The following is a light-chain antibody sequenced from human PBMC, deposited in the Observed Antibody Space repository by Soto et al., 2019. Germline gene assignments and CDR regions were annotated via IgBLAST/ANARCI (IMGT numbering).Light chain of an antibody. CDR1: QGISKW. CDR3: QQYNSYDMWS. CDR2: GAS. J-gene: IGKJ1*01. V-gene: IGKV1-5*01. Sequence: DIQLTQSPSTLSASVGDRVTITCRASQGISKWLAWYQQKPGKAPKLLIYGASSLENGVPSRFSGSGSGTDFTLSIGSLQADDVATYVCQQYNSYDMWSFGQGTKVDLK.